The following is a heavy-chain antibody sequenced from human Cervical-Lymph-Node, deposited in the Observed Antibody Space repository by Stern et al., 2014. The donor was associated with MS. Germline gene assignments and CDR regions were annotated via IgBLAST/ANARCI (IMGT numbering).Heavy chain of an antibody. CDR3: ARLDYGDYNYYYYGMDV. D-gene: IGHD4-17*01. CDR2: INPGDSDT. V-gene: IGHV5-51*01. Sequence: EMQLVESGAEVKKPGESLKISCKGSGYSFTSYWIGWGRQMPGKGLAWMGIINPGDSDTRYSPSFQGQVTISADKSISTAYLQWSSLKASDTAMYYCARLDYGDYNYYYYGMDVWGQGTTVTVSS. J-gene: IGHJ6*02. CDR1: GYSFTSYW.